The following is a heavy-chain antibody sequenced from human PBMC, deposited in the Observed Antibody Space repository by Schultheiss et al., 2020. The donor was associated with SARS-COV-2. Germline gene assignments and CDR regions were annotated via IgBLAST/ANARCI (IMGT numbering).Heavy chain of an antibody. J-gene: IGHJ4*02. V-gene: IGHV3-48*03. CDR3: AREPRRGIAARPQDY. Sequence: GSLRLSCAASGFTFSSYEMNWVRQAPGKGLEWVSSISGGSTYYADSVKGRFTISRDNAKNSLYLQMNSLRAEDTAVYYCAREPRRGIAARPQDYWGQGTLVTVSS. CDR2: ISGGST. CDR1: GFTFSSYE. D-gene: IGHD6-6*01.